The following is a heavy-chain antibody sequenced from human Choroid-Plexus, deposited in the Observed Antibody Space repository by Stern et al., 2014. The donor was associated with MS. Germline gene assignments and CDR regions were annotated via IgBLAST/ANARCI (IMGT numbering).Heavy chain of an antibody. V-gene: IGHV3-30*18. CDR3: AEDRQYLTYFFDH. J-gene: IGHJ5*02. CDR2: VSYDGSNK. D-gene: IGHD2/OR15-2a*01. CDR1: GFTFGSCA. Sequence: VQLVESGGGVVQPGRPLRLSCVASGFTFGSCAMHWVRQAPGKGLEWVAGVSYDGSNKYYADSVKGRFTISRGNSQNTLYMQMSSLRPEDTAVYYCAEDRQYLTYFFDHWGQGSLVTVSS.